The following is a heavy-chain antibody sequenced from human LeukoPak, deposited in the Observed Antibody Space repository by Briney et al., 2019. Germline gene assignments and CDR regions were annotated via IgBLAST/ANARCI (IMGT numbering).Heavy chain of an antibody. CDR1: GYSFTTSW. J-gene: IGHJ4*02. CDR3: ARQRSSGWYIDF. Sequence: GESLKISCQGAGYSFTTSWIAWVRQRPGKGLEWMGIIYPAGSDTRYSPSFKGLVTISADKSINTAYLQWSSLKASDTAMYYCARQRSSGWYIDFWGQGTLVIVSS. CDR2: IYPAGSDT. D-gene: IGHD6-19*01. V-gene: IGHV5-51*01.